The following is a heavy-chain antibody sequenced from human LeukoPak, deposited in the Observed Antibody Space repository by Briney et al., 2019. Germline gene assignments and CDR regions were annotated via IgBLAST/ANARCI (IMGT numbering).Heavy chain of an antibody. V-gene: IGHV3-7*01. CDR1: GFTFRGYW. CDR2: IKPDGSDQ. D-gene: IGHD6-6*01. Sequence: QPGGSLRLSCAASGFTFRGYWMTWVRQAPGKGLEWVATIKPDGSDQYYVDSLRGRITISRDNAKNSLYLQMNSLRAEDTAVYYCARDPAPYSSSYYFDYWGQGTLVTVSS. CDR3: ARDPAPYSSSYYFDY. J-gene: IGHJ4*02.